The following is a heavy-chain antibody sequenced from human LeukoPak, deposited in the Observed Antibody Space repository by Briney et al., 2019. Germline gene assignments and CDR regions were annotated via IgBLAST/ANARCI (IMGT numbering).Heavy chain of an antibody. J-gene: IGHJ3*02. CDR1: GFSFDDYA. CDR2: ISWNSGSI. CDR3: VKDSSATVTNAGFDAFDI. Sequence: GRSLRLSCAASGFSFDDYAMHWVRQAPGKGLEWVSAISWNSGSIGYADSVKGRFTISRDNAKNSLYLQMNSLRAEDMALYYCVKDSSATVTNAGFDAFDIWGQGTMVTVSS. D-gene: IGHD4-17*01. V-gene: IGHV3-9*03.